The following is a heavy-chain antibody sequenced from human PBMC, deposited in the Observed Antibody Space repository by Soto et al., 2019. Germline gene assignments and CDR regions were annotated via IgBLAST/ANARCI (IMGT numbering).Heavy chain of an antibody. V-gene: IGHV3-30-3*01. D-gene: IGHD2-15*01. CDR3: ARGPYCSGGSCYSGGHWFDP. CDR2: ISYDGSNK. J-gene: IGHJ5*02. CDR1: GFTFSSYP. Sequence: GGSLRLSCAASGFTFSSYPMHWVRQAPGKGLEWVAGISYDGSNKYYADSVKGRFTISRDNAKNTLYLQMNSLRAEDTAVYYCARGPYCSGGSCYSGGHWFDPWGQGTLVTVSS.